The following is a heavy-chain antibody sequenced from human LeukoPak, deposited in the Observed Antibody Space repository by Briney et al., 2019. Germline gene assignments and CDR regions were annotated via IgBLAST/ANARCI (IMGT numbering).Heavy chain of an antibody. D-gene: IGHD3-9*01. CDR3: ARLSAAYDTPASY. J-gene: IGHJ4*02. Sequence: GESLKISCKGSGYRFTNYWISWVRQMPGKGLEWMGRIDPSDSYTNYSPSFQGHVTISADRSITSAYLQWSSLKASDSAMYYCARLSAAYDTPASYWGQGTLVTVSS. CDR1: GYRFTNYW. V-gene: IGHV5-10-1*01. CDR2: IDPSDSYT.